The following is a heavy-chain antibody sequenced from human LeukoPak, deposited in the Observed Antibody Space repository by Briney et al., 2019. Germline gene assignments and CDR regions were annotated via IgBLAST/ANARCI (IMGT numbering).Heavy chain of an antibody. D-gene: IGHD5-18*01. CDR3: ARDPGYSYGSRAFDI. J-gene: IGHJ3*02. CDR2: IIPILGTA. V-gene: IGHV1-69*11. CDR1: GGTFSSYA. Sequence: SVKVSCKASGGTFSSYAISWVRQAPGQGLEWMGRIIPILGTANYAQKFQGRVTITTDESTSTAYMELSSLRSEDTAVYYCARDPGYSYGSRAFDIWGQGTMVTVSS.